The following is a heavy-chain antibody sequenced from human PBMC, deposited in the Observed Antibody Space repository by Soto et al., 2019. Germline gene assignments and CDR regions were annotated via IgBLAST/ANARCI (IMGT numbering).Heavy chain of an antibody. Sequence: QVQLVQSGAEVKKPGSSVKVSCKASGGTFSSYAISWVRQAPGQGLEWMGGIIPIFGTANYAQKFQGRVKITQDKSTSTAYMELSSLGSEDTAVYYCALPGYCSSTSCWGSDYWGQGTLVTVSS. J-gene: IGHJ4*02. CDR2: IIPIFGTA. V-gene: IGHV1-69*06. D-gene: IGHD2-2*01. CDR1: GGTFSSYA. CDR3: ALPGYCSSTSCWGSDY.